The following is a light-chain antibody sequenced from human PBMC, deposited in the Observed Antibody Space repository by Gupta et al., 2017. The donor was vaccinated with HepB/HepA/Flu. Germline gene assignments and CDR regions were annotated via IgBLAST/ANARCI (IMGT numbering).Light chain of an antibody. CDR3: QQYGSSPPVT. CDR2: GAS. V-gene: IGKV3-20*01. Sequence: EMVLTQSPCTLSLSPGERATLSCRASQSVSSSYLAWYQQKPGQAPRLLIYGASSRATGIPDRVSGSGSGTDFTLTISRLGPEDFAVYYCQQYGSSPPVTFGGGTKVEIK. CDR1: QSVSSSY. J-gene: IGKJ4*01.